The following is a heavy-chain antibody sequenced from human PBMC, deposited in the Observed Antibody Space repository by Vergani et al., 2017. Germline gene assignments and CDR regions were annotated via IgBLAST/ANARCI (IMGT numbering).Heavy chain of an antibody. V-gene: IGHV1-46*01. CDR2: INPSGGHT. Sequence: QVQVVQSGAEVKKSGASVKVSCKTSGYTFSNYYMHWVRQAPGQGLEWMGIINPSGGHTNYAQKFQGRVTITADKSTSTAYMELSSLRSEDTAVYYCASSPYSSGWSIDYWGQGTLVTVSS. CDR1: GYTFSNYY. CDR3: ASSPYSSGWSIDY. J-gene: IGHJ4*02. D-gene: IGHD6-19*01.